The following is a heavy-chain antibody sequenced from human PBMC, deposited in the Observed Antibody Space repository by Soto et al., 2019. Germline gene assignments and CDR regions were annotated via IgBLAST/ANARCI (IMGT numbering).Heavy chain of an antibody. CDR1: GGSVSSGSYY. D-gene: IGHD2-2*01. CDR2: IYYSGST. V-gene: IGHV4-61*01. CDR3: ARSPNIVVVPAASWFDP. Sequence: SETLSLTCTVSGGSVSSGSYYWSWIRQPPGKGLEWIGYIYYSGSTNYNPSLKSRVTISVDTSKHQFSLKLSSVTAADTAVYYCARSPNIVVVPAASWFDPWGQGTLVTVSS. J-gene: IGHJ5*02.